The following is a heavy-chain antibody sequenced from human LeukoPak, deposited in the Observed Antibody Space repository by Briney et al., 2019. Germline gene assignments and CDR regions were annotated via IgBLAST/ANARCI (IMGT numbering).Heavy chain of an antibody. CDR1: GFTFSSYT. CDR2: ISYDGTNK. V-gene: IGHV3-30*04. CDR3: AREEYYTDSSGYYPVYYFDY. Sequence: GRSLRLSCAASGFTFSSYTMHWVRQAPGKGLEWVAIISYDGTNKYYADSVKGRFTISRDNSKNTLYLQMNSLRAEDTAVYYCAREEYYTDSSGYYPVYYFDYWGQGTLVTVSS. J-gene: IGHJ4*02. D-gene: IGHD3-22*01.